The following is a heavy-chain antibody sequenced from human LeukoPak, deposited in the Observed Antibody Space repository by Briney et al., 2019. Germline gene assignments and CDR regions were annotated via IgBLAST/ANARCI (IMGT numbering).Heavy chain of an antibody. CDR2: INSDGSTT. CDR3: AKDALGAAAGSLEFDY. J-gene: IGHJ4*02. CDR1: GFTFSPYW. Sequence: GGSLRLSCAASGFTFSPYWMYWVRQAPGKGLVWVSRINSDGSTTDYAESVKGRFTISRDNAKNMVFVQMNSLRADDTAVYYCAKDALGAAAGSLEFDYWGQGTLVTVSS. V-gene: IGHV3-74*01. D-gene: IGHD6-13*01.